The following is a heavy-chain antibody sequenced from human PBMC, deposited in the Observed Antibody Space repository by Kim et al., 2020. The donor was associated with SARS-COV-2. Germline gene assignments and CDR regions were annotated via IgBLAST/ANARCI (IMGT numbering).Heavy chain of an antibody. J-gene: IGHJ4*02. CDR3: ARDSPWYSSSWYYFDY. V-gene: IGHV3-11*04. Sequence: DTGKGRFTISRETAKHSLYLQMNGLRAEDTAVYYCARDSPWYSSSWYYFDYWGQGTLVTVSS. D-gene: IGHD6-13*01.